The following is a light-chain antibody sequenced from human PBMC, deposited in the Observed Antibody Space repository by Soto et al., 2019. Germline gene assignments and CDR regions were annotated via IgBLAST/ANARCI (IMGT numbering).Light chain of an antibody. CDR2: EGS. V-gene: IGLV2-23*01. CDR1: NSDVGSYNL. J-gene: IGLJ3*02. CDR3: CSYAGSRTWV. Sequence: QSVLTQPASVSGSPGQSITISCTGTNSDVGSYNLVSWYQQHPGKAPKLLIYEGSKRPSGVSNRFSGSKSGNTASLTISGPQAEDEADYYCCSYAGSRTWVFGGGTKVTVL.